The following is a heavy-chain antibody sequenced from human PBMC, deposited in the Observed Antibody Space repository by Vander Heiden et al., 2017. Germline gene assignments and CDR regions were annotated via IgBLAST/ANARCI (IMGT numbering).Heavy chain of an antibody. J-gene: IGHJ6*04. CDR3: ARVLPTGTTQYYYYSYGMDV. Sequence: QLQLQESGSGLVKPSQTLSLTCAVSGVSISSGAYSCRWIRQPPGKGLEWIGYIYHSGRTYYNPSLKSRVTISVDRSKNQSSLKLSSVTAADTAVYYCARVLPTGTTQYYYYSYGMDVWGDGTTVAVSS. CDR1: GVSISSGAYS. CDR2: IYHSGRT. D-gene: IGHD4-4*01. V-gene: IGHV4-30-2*01.